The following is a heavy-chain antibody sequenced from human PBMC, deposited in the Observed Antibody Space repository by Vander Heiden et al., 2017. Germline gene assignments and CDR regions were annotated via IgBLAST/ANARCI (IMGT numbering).Heavy chain of an antibody. CDR2: IYYSGST. Sequence: ISSYYWSWIRQPPGKGLEWIGYIYYSGSTNYNPSLKSRGTISVDTSKNQFSLKLSSVTAADRAVYYCARDLHYLESRGYEGAFDIWCQGKMVTVTS. CDR3: ARDLHYLESRGYEGAFDI. V-gene: IGHV4-59*01. J-gene: IGHJ3*02. CDR1: ISSYY. D-gene: IGHD3-22*01.